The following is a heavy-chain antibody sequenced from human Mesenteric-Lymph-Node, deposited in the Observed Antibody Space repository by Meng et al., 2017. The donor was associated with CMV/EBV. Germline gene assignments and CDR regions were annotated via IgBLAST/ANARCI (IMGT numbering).Heavy chain of an antibody. CDR1: GFTFSSYA. CDR3: ARNRAPYCGSDCYYGMDV. Sequence: GESLKISCAASGFTFSSYAMHWVRQAPGKGLEWVAIISFDGSNESYTESVKGRFTISRDNSKKTIYLQMNSLRAEDTAVYYCARNRAPYCGSDCYYGMDVWGQGTTVTVSS. V-gene: IGHV3-30*04. D-gene: IGHD2-21*01. CDR2: ISFDGSNE. J-gene: IGHJ6*02.